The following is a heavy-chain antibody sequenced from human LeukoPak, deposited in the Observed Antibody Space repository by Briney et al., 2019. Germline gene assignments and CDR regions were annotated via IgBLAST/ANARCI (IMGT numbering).Heavy chain of an antibody. Sequence: GGSLRLSCAASGFTFSSYSMNWVRQAPGKGLEWVSSISTSSIYIYYADSVKGRFTISRDNAKNSLYLQMNSLRAEDTAVYYCAKGTMGRGFGYWGQGTLVTVSS. CDR3: AKGTMGRGFGY. CDR1: GFTFSSYS. CDR2: ISTSSIYI. J-gene: IGHJ4*02. V-gene: IGHV3-21*04. D-gene: IGHD3-10*01.